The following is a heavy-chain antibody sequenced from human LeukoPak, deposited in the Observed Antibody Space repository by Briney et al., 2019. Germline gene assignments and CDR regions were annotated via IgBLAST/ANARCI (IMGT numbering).Heavy chain of an antibody. CDR1: GFTVSSNY. CDR2: IYSGGST. D-gene: IGHD3-10*01. CDR3: ARDAARDSGSYYNAVALDY. Sequence: GGSLRLSCAASGFTVSSNYMSWVRQAPGKGLEWVSVIYSGGSTYYADSVKGRFTISRDNSKNTLYLQMNSLRAEDTAVYYCARDAARDSGSYYNAVALDYWGQGTLVTVSS. V-gene: IGHV3-53*01. J-gene: IGHJ4*02.